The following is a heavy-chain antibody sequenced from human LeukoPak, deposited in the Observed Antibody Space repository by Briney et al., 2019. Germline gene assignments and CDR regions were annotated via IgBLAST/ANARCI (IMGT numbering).Heavy chain of an antibody. V-gene: IGHV4-39*01. CDR1: GASITSSGFY. Sequence: PSETLSLTCTVSGASITSSGFYWAWVRRPPGKGLEWIGSLYYGGTNYYNPSLQSRVTISGDTSKNQFSLELASVTAADTAVYYCARRSHSPLGSPYWGQGTQVTVAS. J-gene: IGHJ4*02. CDR2: LYYGGTN. CDR3: ARRSHSPLGSPY. D-gene: IGHD3-10*01.